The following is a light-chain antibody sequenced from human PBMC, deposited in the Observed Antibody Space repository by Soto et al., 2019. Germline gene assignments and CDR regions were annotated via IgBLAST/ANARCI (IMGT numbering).Light chain of an antibody. CDR2: GAS. Sequence: EIVLTQTPGTLSLSAGEGDTLCCRASQSVSSSYLAWYQQKPGQAPRLLIYGASNRATGIPDRFSGSGSGTDFTLTIRRLEPEDFAVYYCQQYGSSPLLTFGGGTKVDI. V-gene: IGKV3-20*01. CDR3: QQYGSSPLLT. CDR1: QSVSSSY. J-gene: IGKJ4*01.